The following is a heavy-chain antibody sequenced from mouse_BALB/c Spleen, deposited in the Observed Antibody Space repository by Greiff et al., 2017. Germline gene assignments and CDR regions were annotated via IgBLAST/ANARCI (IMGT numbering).Heavy chain of an antibody. CDR3: ARDGPWFAY. CDR2: ISDGGSYT. CDR1: GFTFSDYY. Sequence: EVQVVESGGGLVKPGGSLKLSCAASGFTFSDYYMYWVRQTPEKRLEWVATISDGGSYTYYPDSVKGRFTISRDNAKNNLYLQMSSLKSEDTAMYYCARDGPWFAYWGQGTLVTVSA. J-gene: IGHJ3*01. V-gene: IGHV5-4*02.